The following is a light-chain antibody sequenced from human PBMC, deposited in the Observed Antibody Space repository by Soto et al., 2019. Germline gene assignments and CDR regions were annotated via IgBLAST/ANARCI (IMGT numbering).Light chain of an antibody. CDR2: EVR. V-gene: IGLV2-18*02. J-gene: IGLJ2*01. CDR3: RAYTGSLTYV. Sequence: QSALTQPPSASGAPGQSVTISCTGTSSDVGSYTGVSWHQQPPGTAPKLLIYEVRHRPSGVPDRFSGSKSGNPASLTSSGLQAEDEADYYCRAYTGSLTYVFGRGTKLTVL. CDR1: SSDVGSYTG.